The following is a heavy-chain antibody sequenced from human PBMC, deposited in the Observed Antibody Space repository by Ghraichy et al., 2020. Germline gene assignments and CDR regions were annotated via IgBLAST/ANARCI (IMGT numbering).Heavy chain of an antibody. CDR1: GFTFSAYS. Sequence: GGSLRLSCAASGFTFSAYSMNWVRQAPGKGLEWVSAVSGSGGYTYYADSVQGRFSISRDNSENTVFLQMNSLRAEDTAIYYCAKDRFSGTYPYHFDYWGQGMLVTVSS. CDR3: AKDRFSGTYPYHFDY. V-gene: IGHV3-23*01. CDR2: VSGSGGYT. J-gene: IGHJ4*02. D-gene: IGHD1-26*01.